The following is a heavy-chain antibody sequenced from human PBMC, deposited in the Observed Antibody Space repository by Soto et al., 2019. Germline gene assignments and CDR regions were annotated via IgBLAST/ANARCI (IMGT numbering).Heavy chain of an antibody. D-gene: IGHD4-17*01. CDR2: IYYSGST. J-gene: IGHJ5*02. CDR1: GGSISSYY. V-gene: IGHV4-59*08. CDR3: PRLLRSSGDSYDP. Sequence: QVQLQESGPGLVKPSETLSLTYTVSGGSISSYYWSWIRQPPGKGLEWIGYIYYSGSTNYNPSLKSRVTISLHKSKYQFSLKLSSVTAADKAVHYCPRLLRSSGDSYDPWGQGTLVTVSS.